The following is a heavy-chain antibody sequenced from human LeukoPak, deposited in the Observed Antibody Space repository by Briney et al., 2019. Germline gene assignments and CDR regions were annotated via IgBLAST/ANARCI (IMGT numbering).Heavy chain of an antibody. CDR1: GXSISNYY. CDR2: IYYSGST. CDR3: ARVNNDAFDI. Sequence: SETLSLTCTVSGXSISNYYWSWIRQPPGKGLEWIGYIYYSGSTSYNPSLKSRVTISVDTSKNQFSLKLSSVTAADTAVYYCARVNNDAFDIWGQGAMVTVSS. J-gene: IGHJ3*02. V-gene: IGHV4-59*01.